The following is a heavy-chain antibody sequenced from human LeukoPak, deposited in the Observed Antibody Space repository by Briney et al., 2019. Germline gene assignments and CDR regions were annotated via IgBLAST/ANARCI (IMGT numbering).Heavy chain of an antibody. Sequence: PGTSLRLSCAASGITFNAIHWVRQAPGKGLEWVALTWYDGRNKYYADSVKGRFTISIDNSKNMVYLHMNSLRADDTAVYYCARELFGWGSCPDYWGQGTLVTVSS. J-gene: IGHJ4*02. CDR2: TWYDGRNK. CDR1: GITFNA. V-gene: IGHV3-33*01. CDR3: ARELFGWGSCPDY. D-gene: IGHD3-10*01.